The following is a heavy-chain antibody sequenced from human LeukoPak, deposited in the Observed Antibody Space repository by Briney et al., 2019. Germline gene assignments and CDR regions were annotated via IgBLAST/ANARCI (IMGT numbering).Heavy chain of an antibody. D-gene: IGHD3-10*01. CDR1: GFTFSDYY. J-gene: IGHJ6*02. CDR2: ISSSSSYT. Sequence: GGSLRLSCAASGFTFSDYYMSWVRQAPGKGLEWVSYISSSSSYTNYADSVKGRFTISRDNAKNSLYLQMNSLRAEDTAVYYCARDLPYYYGSGRTYYYGMDVWGQGTTVTVSS. CDR3: ARDLPYYYGSGRTYYYGMDV. V-gene: IGHV3-11*05.